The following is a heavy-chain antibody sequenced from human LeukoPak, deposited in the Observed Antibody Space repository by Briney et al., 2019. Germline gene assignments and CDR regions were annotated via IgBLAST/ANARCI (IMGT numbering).Heavy chain of an antibody. CDR2: IYHSGST. CDR3: AGRLLMVYIRNAFDI. CDR1: GYSISSGYY. V-gene: IGHV4-38-2*02. Sequence: SETLSLTCTVSGYSISSGYYRGWIRQPPGKGLEWIGSIYHSGSTYYNPSLKSRVTISVDTSKNQFSLKLSSVTAADTAVYYCAGRLLMVYIRNAFDIWGQGTMVTVSS. J-gene: IGHJ3*02. D-gene: IGHD2-8*01.